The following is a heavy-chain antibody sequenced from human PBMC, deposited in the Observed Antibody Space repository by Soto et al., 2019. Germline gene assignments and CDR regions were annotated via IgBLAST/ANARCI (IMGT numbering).Heavy chain of an antibody. Sequence: PSETLSLTCTVSDGSISSGGYYWSWIRQHPGKGLEWIGYIYYSGSTYYNPSLKSRVIISVDTSKNQFSLKLSSVTTADTAVYYCARSDRDRGAKDYWGQGTLVTVSS. CDR2: IYYSGST. V-gene: IGHV4-31*03. D-gene: IGHD3-10*01. J-gene: IGHJ4*02. CDR1: DGSISSGGYY. CDR3: ARSDRDRGAKDY.